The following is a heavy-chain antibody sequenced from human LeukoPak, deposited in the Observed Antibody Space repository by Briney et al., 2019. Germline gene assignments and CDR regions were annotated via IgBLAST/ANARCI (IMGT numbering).Heavy chain of an antibody. Sequence: PSETLSLTCTVSGGSISSYDWSWIRQPPGKGLEWIGYIYYSGSTNYNPSLKSRVTISVDTSKNQFSLELSSVTAADTAVYYCARREDYGDYRDYYHGMDVWGQGTTVTVSS. CDR3: ARREDYGDYRDYYHGMDV. CDR1: GGSISSYD. CDR2: IYYSGST. D-gene: IGHD4-17*01. V-gene: IGHV4-59*01. J-gene: IGHJ6*02.